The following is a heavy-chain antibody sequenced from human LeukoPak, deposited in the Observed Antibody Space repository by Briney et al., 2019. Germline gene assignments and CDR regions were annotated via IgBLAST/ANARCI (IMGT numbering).Heavy chain of an antibody. Sequence: NPSETLSLTCTVSGGSISSSSYYWGWIRQPPGKGLEWIGSIYYSGSTYYNPSLKSRVTISVDTSKNQFSLKLSSVTAADTAVYYCARWQVRGVNYWGQGTLVTVSS. D-gene: IGHD3-10*01. V-gene: IGHV4-39*07. J-gene: IGHJ4*02. CDR3: ARWQVRGVNY. CDR2: IYYSGST. CDR1: GGSISSSSYY.